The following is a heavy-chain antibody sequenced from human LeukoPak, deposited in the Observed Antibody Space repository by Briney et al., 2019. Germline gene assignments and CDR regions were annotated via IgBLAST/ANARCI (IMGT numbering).Heavy chain of an antibody. J-gene: IGHJ6*03. D-gene: IGHD5-18*01. Sequence: SETLSLTCAVYGGSFSDNYWSWIRQSPGKGLEWIGEINHSGSTNYNPSLKSRVTISIDTSKNQISLKLSSVTAADTAVYYCARTTEGGYTYNYFYYYYMDVWGKGTTVTISS. CDR1: GGSFSDNY. CDR3: ARTTEGGYTYNYFYYYYMDV. V-gene: IGHV4-34*01. CDR2: INHSGST.